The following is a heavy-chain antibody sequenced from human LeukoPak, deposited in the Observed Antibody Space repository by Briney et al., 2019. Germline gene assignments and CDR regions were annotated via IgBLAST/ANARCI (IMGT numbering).Heavy chain of an antibody. Sequence: ASVKVSFKASGYTFTSYGISWVRQAPGQGLEWMGWISAYNGNANYAQKLQGRVTMTTDTSTSTAYMELRSLRSDDTAVYYCARGDCSSTSCYTAYWGQGTLVTVSS. D-gene: IGHD2-2*02. CDR3: ARGDCSSTSCYTAY. CDR1: GYTFTSYG. J-gene: IGHJ4*02. V-gene: IGHV1-18*01. CDR2: ISAYNGNA.